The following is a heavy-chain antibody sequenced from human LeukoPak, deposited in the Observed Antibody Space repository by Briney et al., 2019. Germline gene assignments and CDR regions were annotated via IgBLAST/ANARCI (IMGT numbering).Heavy chain of an antibody. Sequence: PGGSLRLSCAVSGFTFSTYWMNWVRQAPGKGPEWVANIKPDGSEKFYVDSVKGRFTVSRDNAKNLLYLQMNSLRVEDTALYYCARGASYWGQGTLVTVSS. CDR3: ARGASY. V-gene: IGHV3-7*04. CDR1: GFTFSTYW. CDR2: IKPDGSEK. J-gene: IGHJ4*02.